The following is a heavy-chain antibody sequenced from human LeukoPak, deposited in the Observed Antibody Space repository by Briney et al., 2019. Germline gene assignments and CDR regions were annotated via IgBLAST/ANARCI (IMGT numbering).Heavy chain of an antibody. CDR2: ISSGSSYI. Sequence: GGSLRLSCGASGFTFSRYTMNWVRQVPGKGLEWVSSISSGSSYIYYTDSVKGRFTISRDDAKNSLYLQMNSLRVEDTAVYYCARDRSYMDVWGQGTTVTVSS. J-gene: IGHJ6*03. CDR1: GFTFSRYT. V-gene: IGHV3-21*01. CDR3: ARDRSYMDV.